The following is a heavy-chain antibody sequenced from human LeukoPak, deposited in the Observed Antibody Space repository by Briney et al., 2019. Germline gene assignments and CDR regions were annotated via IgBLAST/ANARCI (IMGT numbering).Heavy chain of an antibody. D-gene: IGHD3-9*01. V-gene: IGHV3-74*01. CDR3: ARDRLRYFDWSPNDY. J-gene: IGHJ4*02. CDR2: INSDGSSP. CDR1: GFTFSSYW. Sequence: GGSLRLSCAASGFTFSSYWMHWVRQAPGKGLVWVSRINSDGSSPSYADSVKGRFTISRDNAKNTLYLQMNSLRAEDTAVYYCARDRLRYFDWSPNDYWGQGTLVTVSS.